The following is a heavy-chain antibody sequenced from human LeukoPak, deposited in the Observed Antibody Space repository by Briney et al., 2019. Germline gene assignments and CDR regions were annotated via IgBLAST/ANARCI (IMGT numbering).Heavy chain of an antibody. D-gene: IGHD3-3*01. CDR3: AKGRVVESILDY. CDR1: GFTLSTYS. CDR2: IRGSGGIT. V-gene: IGHV3-23*01. J-gene: IGHJ4*02. Sequence: GGSLRLPCAASGFTLSTYSMYWVRQAPGKGLEWVSGIRGSGGITYYAGSVKGRFTISGDNSENTLYLQMNSLRVDDTAVYYCAKGRVVESILDYWGQGVLVTVSS.